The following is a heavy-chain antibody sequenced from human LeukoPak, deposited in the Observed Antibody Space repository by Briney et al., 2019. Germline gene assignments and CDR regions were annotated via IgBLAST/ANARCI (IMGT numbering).Heavy chain of an antibody. J-gene: IGHJ2*01. V-gene: IGHV4-59*01. CDR1: GGSICSYY. D-gene: IGHD6-13*01. CDR2: INYSGST. CDR3: ARGEQQPVYWYFDL. Sequence: SETLSLTCTVSGGSICSYYWSWIRQPPGKGLEWIGYINYSGSTNYNPSLKSRVTISVDTSKNQFSLKLSSVTAADTAVYYCARGEQQPVYWYFDLWGRGTLVTVSS.